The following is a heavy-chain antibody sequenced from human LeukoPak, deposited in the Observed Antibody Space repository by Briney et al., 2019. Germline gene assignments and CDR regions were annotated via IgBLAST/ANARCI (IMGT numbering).Heavy chain of an antibody. J-gene: IGHJ4*02. Sequence: PSETLSLTCAVYGGSFSGYYWSWISQPPGKGLEWIGEINHSGSTNYNPSLKSRVTISLDTSKNQFSLKLSSVTAADTAVFYRARTRFGGPYFEYWGQGTLVTVSS. D-gene: IGHD3-10*01. CDR3: ARTRFGGPYFEY. V-gene: IGHV4-34*01. CDR1: GGSFSGYY. CDR2: INHSGST.